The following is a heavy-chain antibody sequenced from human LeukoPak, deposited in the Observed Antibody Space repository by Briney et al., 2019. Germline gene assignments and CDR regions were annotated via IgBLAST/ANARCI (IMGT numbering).Heavy chain of an antibody. Sequence: SVKVSCKASGYTFTRYGISWVRQAPGQGLEWMGGIIPIFGTANYAQKFQGRVTITTDESTSTAYMELSSLRSEDTAVYYCARGVRGVNYYYYMDVWGKGTTVTVSS. CDR3: ARGVRGVNYYYYMDV. CDR1: GYTFTRYG. V-gene: IGHV1-69*05. J-gene: IGHJ6*03. D-gene: IGHD3-10*01. CDR2: IIPIFGTA.